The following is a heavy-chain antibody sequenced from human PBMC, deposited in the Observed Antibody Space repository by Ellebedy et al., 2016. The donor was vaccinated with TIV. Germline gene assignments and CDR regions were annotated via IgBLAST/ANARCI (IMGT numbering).Heavy chain of an antibody. V-gene: IGHV3-7*01. CDR3: AREVGRGGAY. D-gene: IGHD2-15*01. CDR1: GFTFSSYW. CDR2: IKQDGSKK. Sequence: GGSLRLXCVASGFTFSSYWMSWVRQAPGKGLEWVGSIKQDGSKKNYVDSVKGRFTISRDNAKNSLYLQMNSLRAEDTAVYYCAREVGRGGAYWGQGTLVTVSS. J-gene: IGHJ4*02.